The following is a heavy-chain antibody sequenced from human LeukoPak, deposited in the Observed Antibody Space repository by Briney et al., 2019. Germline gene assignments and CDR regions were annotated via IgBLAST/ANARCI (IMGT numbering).Heavy chain of an antibody. Sequence: SETLSLTCTVSGGSISSYYWSWIRQPPGKGLEWIGEINHSGSTNYNPSLKSRVTISVDTSKNQFSLKLSSVTAADTAVYYCARGYIKYNWFDPWGQGTLVTVSS. D-gene: IGHD1-14*01. V-gene: IGHV4-34*01. CDR1: GGSISSYY. CDR3: ARGYIKYNWFDP. J-gene: IGHJ5*02. CDR2: INHSGST.